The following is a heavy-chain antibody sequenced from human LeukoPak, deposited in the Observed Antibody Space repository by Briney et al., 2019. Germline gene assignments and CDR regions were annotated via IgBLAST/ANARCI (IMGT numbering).Heavy chain of an antibody. Sequence: PGRSLRLSCAASGFSFDTYAMHWVRQAPGQGLEWVALIWHDGSHKFYSNSVRGQFTISRDNSKNTVYLQMNNLRPDDTAVYYCARESFGSGSYADLWRRGTLVSISS. D-gene: IGHD3-10*01. CDR2: IWHDGSHK. CDR1: GFSFDTYA. CDR3: ARESFGSGSYADL. V-gene: IGHV3-33*01. J-gene: IGHJ4*02.